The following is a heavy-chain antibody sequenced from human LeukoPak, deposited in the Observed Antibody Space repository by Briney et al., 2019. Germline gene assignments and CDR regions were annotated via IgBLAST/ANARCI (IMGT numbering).Heavy chain of an antibody. CDR3: ARGPDRFLEWLAQGYYYYYMDV. V-gene: IGHV4-34*01. Sequence: SETLSLTCAVYGGSFSGYYWSWIRQPPGKGLEWIGEINHSGSTNYNPSLKSRVTISVDTSKNQFSLKLSSVTAADTAVYYCARGPDRFLEWLAQGYYYYYMDVWGKGTTVTVSS. CDR2: INHSGST. CDR1: GGSFSGYY. J-gene: IGHJ6*03. D-gene: IGHD3-3*01.